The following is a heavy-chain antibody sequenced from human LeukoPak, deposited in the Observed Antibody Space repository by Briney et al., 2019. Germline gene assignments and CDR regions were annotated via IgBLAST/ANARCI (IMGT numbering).Heavy chain of an antibody. CDR3: ARDSGEAPFDY. J-gene: IGHJ4*02. CDR1: GFTFSSYG. Sequence: HPGGSLRLSCAASGFTFSSYGMHWVRQAPGKGLEWVAVIWYDGSNKYYADSVKGRFTISRDNSKNTLYLQMNSLRAEDTAVYYCARDSGEAPFDYWGQGTLVTVSS. V-gene: IGHV3-33*01. CDR2: IWYDGSNK. D-gene: IGHD7-27*01.